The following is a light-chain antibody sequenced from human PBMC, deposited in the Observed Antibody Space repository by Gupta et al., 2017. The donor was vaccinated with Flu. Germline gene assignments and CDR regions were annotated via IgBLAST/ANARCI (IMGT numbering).Light chain of an antibody. V-gene: IGKV3-15*01. J-gene: IGKJ1*01. Sequence: PATLSVSPGERATLSCRASQSLSSNLAWYHQKPGQAPRLLIYGASTRATGIPARFSGSGSGTEFTLTITSLQSEDFAVYYCQQYNKWPLTFGQGTKVEIK. CDR2: GAS. CDR3: QQYNKWPLT. CDR1: QSLSSN.